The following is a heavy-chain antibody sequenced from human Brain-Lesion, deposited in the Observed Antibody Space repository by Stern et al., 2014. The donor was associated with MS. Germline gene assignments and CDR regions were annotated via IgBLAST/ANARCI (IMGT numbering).Heavy chain of an antibody. J-gene: IGHJ4*02. CDR3: ARGAGVFDS. CDR1: GGSIGRSSYY. CDR2: IFYTGST. V-gene: IGHV4-39*02. Sequence: VQLEESGPGLVKPSETLSLTCTVSGGSIGRSSYYWGWIRQPPGKGLEWIGNIFYTGSTFYDPFLKSRVTISVDTSTNHFSLSLNSVTAADTAVYYCARGAGVFDSWGQGTLVTVSP. D-gene: IGHD6-19*01.